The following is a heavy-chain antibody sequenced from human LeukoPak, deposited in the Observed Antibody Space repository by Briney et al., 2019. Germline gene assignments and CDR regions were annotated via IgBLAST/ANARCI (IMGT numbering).Heavy chain of an antibody. CDR1: GGSISRHY. D-gene: IGHD3-22*01. J-gene: IGHJ4*02. CDR2: IYTSGST. CDR3: ARVGYYYDSSGYLDY. V-gene: IGHV4-4*07. Sequence: SETLSLTCTVSGGSISRHYWSWIRQPPGKGLEWIGRIYTSGSTDYNPSLKSRVTMSVDTSKNQFSLKLSSVTAADTAVYYCARVGYYYDSSGYLDYWGQGTLVTVSS.